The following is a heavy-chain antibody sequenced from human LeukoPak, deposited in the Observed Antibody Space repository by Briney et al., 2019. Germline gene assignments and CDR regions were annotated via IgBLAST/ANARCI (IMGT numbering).Heavy chain of an antibody. CDR1: GGSFSGYY. CDR3: ARRSHSSSWRPGFDY. J-gene: IGHJ4*02. Sequence: SETLSLTCAVYGGSFSGYYWSWIRQPPGKGLEWIGEINHSGSTNYNPSLKSRVTISVDTSKNQFSLKLSSVTAADTAVYYCARRSHSSSWRPGFDYWGQGTLVTVSS. CDR2: INHSGST. V-gene: IGHV4-34*01. D-gene: IGHD6-13*01.